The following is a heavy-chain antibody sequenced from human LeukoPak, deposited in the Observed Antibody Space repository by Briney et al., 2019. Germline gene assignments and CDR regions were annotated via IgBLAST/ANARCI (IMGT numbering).Heavy chain of an antibody. D-gene: IGHD5-18*01. Sequence: SETLSLTCAVYGGSFSGYYWGWIRQPPGKGLEWIGSIYYSGSTYYNPSLKSRVTISVDTSKNQFSLKLSSVTAADTAVYYCARLGRGYSYVGAFDYWGQGTLVTVSS. CDR3: ARLGRGYSYVGAFDY. CDR2: IYYSGST. CDR1: GGSFSGYY. V-gene: IGHV4-39*01. J-gene: IGHJ4*02.